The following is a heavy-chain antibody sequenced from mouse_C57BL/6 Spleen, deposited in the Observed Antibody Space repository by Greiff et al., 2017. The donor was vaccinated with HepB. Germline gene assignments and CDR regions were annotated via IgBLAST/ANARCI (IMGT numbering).Heavy chain of an antibody. Sequence: VKLKESGAELARPGASVKMSCKASGYTFTSYTMHWVKQKPGQGLEWIGYINPSSGYTKYNQKFKDKATLTADKSSSTAYMQLSSLTSEDSAVYYCARPYSNYGDYAMDYWGQGTSVTVSS. J-gene: IGHJ4*01. D-gene: IGHD2-5*01. CDR1: GYTFTSYT. CDR3: ARPYSNYGDYAMDY. CDR2: INPSSGYT. V-gene: IGHV1-4*01.